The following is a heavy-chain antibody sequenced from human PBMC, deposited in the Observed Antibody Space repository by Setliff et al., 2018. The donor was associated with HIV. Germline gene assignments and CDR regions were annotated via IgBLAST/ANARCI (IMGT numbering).Heavy chain of an antibody. CDR3: ARRDGRSMNAFEI. V-gene: IGHV5-51*01. D-gene: IGHD6-13*01. CDR1: DYTFTTYW. Sequence: GESLKISCKALDYTFTTYWIGWVRQKPGEGLEWMGIIYPDDSNIRYNPSFQSHVTISADKSIATAYLQVNDLKTSDTATYYCARRDGRSMNAFEIWGPGTMVAVSS. J-gene: IGHJ3*02. CDR2: IYPDDSNI.